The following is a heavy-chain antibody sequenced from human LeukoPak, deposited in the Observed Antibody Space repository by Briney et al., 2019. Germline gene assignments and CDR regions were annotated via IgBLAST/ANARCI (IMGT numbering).Heavy chain of an antibody. J-gene: IGHJ4*02. CDR3: ARGEPDDY. D-gene: IGHD1-14*01. Sequence: GGSLRLSCAASGFTISSYWMSWVRQAPGKGLEWVANIKQDGSEKYYVDSVKGRFTISRDNAKNSLYLQMNSLRAEDTAVYYCARGEPDDYWGQGTLVTVSS. CDR2: IKQDGSEK. V-gene: IGHV3-7*01. CDR1: GFTISSYW.